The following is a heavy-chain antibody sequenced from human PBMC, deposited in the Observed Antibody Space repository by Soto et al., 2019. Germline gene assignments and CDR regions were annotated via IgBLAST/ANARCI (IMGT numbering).Heavy chain of an antibody. D-gene: IGHD6-19*01. CDR3: AKTANGWFSAFDI. CDR2: ISGSGGTT. V-gene: IGHV3-23*01. CDR1: GFTFSSYA. Sequence: EVQLLESRGGLVQPGGSLRLSCAASGFTFSSYAMSWVRQAPGKGLEWVSAISGSGGTTYYADPVKGRFTFSRDNSKNTLYLQMNSLRAEDTAVYYCAKTANGWFSAFDIWGQGTMVTVSS. J-gene: IGHJ3*02.